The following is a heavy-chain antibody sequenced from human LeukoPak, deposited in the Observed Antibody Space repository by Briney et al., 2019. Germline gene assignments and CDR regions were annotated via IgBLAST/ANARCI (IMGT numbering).Heavy chain of an antibody. Sequence: SETLSLTCAVYGGSFSGYYWSWIRQPPGKGLEWIGEINHSGSTNYNPSLKSRVTISVDTSKNQFSLKLSSVTAADTAVYYCARESIAARPYWFDSWGQGTLVTVSS. J-gene: IGHJ5*01. V-gene: IGHV4-34*01. CDR3: ARESIAARPYWFDS. CDR2: INHSGST. CDR1: GGSFSGYY. D-gene: IGHD6-6*01.